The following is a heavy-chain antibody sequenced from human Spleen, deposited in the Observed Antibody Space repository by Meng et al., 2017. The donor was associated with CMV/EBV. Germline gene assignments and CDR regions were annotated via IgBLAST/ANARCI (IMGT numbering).Heavy chain of an antibody. CDR2: INHIGST. Sequence: QVEVHRWGVGLLMASEPLLPAVAVYVWSISCYYWSWICQPQGKGLELIGEINHIGSTNYNPSRKSRVTISVDTSKNQVSLKLSSVTAADTAVYYCARGRRYCSGGSCYSIRTQTFDYWGQGTLVTVSS. D-gene: IGHD2-15*01. CDR3: ARGRRYCSGGSCYSIRTQTFDY. V-gene: IGHV4-34*01. CDR1: VWSISCYY. J-gene: IGHJ4*02.